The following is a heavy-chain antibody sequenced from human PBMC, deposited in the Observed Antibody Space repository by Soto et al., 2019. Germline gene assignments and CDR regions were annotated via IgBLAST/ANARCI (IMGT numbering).Heavy chain of an antibody. CDR3: ARLSLMVGYSYYFDY. CDR1: GGSISSSSYY. CDR2: IYYSGST. J-gene: IGHJ4*02. D-gene: IGHD2-15*01. Sequence: SETLSLTCTVSGGSISSSSYYWGWIRQPPGKGLEWIGSIYYSGSTYYNPSLKSRVTISVDTSKNQFSLKLSSVTAADTAVYYCARLSLMVGYSYYFDYWGQGTLVTVSS. V-gene: IGHV4-39*01.